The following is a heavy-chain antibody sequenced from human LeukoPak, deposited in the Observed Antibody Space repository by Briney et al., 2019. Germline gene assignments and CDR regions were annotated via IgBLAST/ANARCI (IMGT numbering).Heavy chain of an antibody. J-gene: IGHJ4*02. CDR2: ISGHSSAI. V-gene: IGHV3-48*02. Sequence: GSLRLSCAASGFTFSSYSMKLVRQAPGKGVGWVSYISGHSSAIYYADSVGGRFTISRDNAKESLYLQMNSLRDEDTAVYYCARDQYYSSDYWGQGTLVTVSS. D-gene: IGHD2-21*01. CDR3: ARDQYYSSDY. CDR1: GFTFSSYS.